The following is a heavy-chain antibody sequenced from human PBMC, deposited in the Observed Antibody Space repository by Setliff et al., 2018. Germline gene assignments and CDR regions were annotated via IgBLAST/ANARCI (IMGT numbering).Heavy chain of an antibody. V-gene: IGHV1-8*01. CDR2: VTPNGGSA. J-gene: IGHJ4*02. D-gene: IGHD2-21*01. Sequence: ASVKVSCKASGYTFNTYEINWVRQAPGQGLEVMGWVTPNGGSAVYSQKFQGRVTMTASTPLSTAYMELTGLTSEDTAVYYCARGHFTYCGGDCYTQFDYWGQGTLVTVPQ. CDR3: ARGHFTYCGGDCYTQFDY. CDR1: GYTFNTYE.